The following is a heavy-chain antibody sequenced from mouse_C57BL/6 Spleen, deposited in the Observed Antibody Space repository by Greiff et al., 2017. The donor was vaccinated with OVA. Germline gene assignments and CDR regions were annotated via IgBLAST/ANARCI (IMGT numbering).Heavy chain of an antibody. CDR2: INYDGSST. J-gene: IGHJ4*01. CDR1: GFTFSDYY. Sequence: EVHLVESEGGLVQPGSSMKLSCTASGFTFSDYYMAWVRQVPEKGLEWVANINYDGSSTYYLDSLKSRFIISRDNAKNILYLQMSSLKSEDTATYYCARDGGLRGYYAMDYWGQGTSVTVSS. V-gene: IGHV5-16*01. D-gene: IGHD2-4*01. CDR3: ARDGGLRGYYAMDY.